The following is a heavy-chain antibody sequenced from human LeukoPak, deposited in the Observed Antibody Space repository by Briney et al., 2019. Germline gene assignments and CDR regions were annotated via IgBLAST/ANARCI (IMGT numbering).Heavy chain of an antibody. CDR1: GFTFSSYA. D-gene: IGHD6-6*01. Sequence: GGSLRLSCAASGFTFSSYAMSWVRQAPGKGQEWVSAISGSGGSTYYADSVKGRFTISRDNSKNTLYLQMNSLRAEDTAVYYCAKGFYEYSSSWLDYWGQGTLVTVSS. V-gene: IGHV3-23*01. CDR2: ISGSGGST. J-gene: IGHJ4*02. CDR3: AKGFYEYSSSWLDY.